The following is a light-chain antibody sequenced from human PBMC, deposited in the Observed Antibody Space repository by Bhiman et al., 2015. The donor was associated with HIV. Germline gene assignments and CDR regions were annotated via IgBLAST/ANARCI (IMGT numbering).Light chain of an antibody. CDR1: SSDVGGYNY. CDR3: CSYAGTTTPYV. V-gene: IGLV2-23*02. CDR2: DVS. Sequence: QSALTQPASVSGSPGQSITISCTGTSSDVGGYNYVSWYRHHPGKAPKLMIYDVSKRPSGVSSRFSGSKSANTASLTISGLQAGDEADYYCCSYAGTTTPYVFGTGTEVTVL. J-gene: IGLJ1*01.